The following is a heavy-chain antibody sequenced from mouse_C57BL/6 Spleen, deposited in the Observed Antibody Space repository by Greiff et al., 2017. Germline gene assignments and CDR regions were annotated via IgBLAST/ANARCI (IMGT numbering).Heavy chain of an antibody. CDR3: AKEGLGRDALDY. J-gene: IGHJ4*01. CDR1: GYTFTSYW. CDR2: IDPSDSET. Sequence: VQLQQSGAELVRPGSSVKLSCKASGYTFTSYWMHWVKQRPKQGLEWIGKIDPSDSETHYNQKFKDKATLTADKSSSTAYMQLSSLTSEDSAVYYCAKEGLGRDALDYWGQGTTVTVSS. D-gene: IGHD4-1*01. V-gene: IGHV1-52*01.